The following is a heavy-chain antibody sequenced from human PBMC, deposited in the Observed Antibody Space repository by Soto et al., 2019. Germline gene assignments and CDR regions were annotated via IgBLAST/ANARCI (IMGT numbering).Heavy chain of an antibody. J-gene: IGHJ4*02. CDR1: GFTFSSYD. CDR3: ARDRGDDSFDY. D-gene: IGHD3-10*01. V-gene: IGHV3-13*01. Sequence: EVQLVESGGGLVQPGGSLRLSCAASGFTFSSYDMHWVRQATGKSLEWVSAIGTAGDTYYPGSVKGRFTISRENAKNSLYLQMNSLRAGDTAVYYCARDRGDDSFDYWGQGTLVTVSS. CDR2: IGTAGDT.